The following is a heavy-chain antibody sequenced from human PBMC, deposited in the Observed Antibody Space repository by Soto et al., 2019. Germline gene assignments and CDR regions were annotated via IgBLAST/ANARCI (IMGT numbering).Heavy chain of an antibody. CDR1: GFTLSSYG. CDR3: ARDGGDGYNRRFDP. V-gene: IGHV3-30*03. Sequence: QVQLVESGGGVVQPGRSLRLSCAASGFTLSSYGMHWVRQAPGKGLEWVAGTSYDESNRYYADSVKGRFTVSRDNSKNTLYLQKNSLRAEDTAVYYCARDGGDGYNRRFDPWGQGTLVTVSS. CDR2: TSYDESNR. D-gene: IGHD5-12*01. J-gene: IGHJ5*02.